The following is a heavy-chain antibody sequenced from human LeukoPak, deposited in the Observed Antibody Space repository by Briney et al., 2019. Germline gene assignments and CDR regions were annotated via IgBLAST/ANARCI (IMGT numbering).Heavy chain of an antibody. Sequence: SQTLSHTCTVSGGSISSGGYYWSWIRQHPGKGLEWIGYIYYSGSTYYNPSLKSRVTISVDTSKNQFSLKLSSVTAADTAVYYCARDPRRTGWFDPWGQGTLVTVSS. CDR2: IYYSGST. J-gene: IGHJ5*02. CDR1: GGSISSGGYY. CDR3: ARDPRRTGWFDP. V-gene: IGHV4-31*03.